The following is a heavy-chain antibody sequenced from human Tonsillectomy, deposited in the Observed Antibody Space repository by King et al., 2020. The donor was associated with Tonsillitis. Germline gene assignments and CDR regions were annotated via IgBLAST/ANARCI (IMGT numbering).Heavy chain of an antibody. D-gene: IGHD3-16*01. CDR1: GFSLSVHW. J-gene: IGHJ4*02. CDR2: IKQDGSDQ. V-gene: IGHV3-7*03. CDR3: ATQSYGSFDY. Sequence: VQLVESGGGLVQPGESLRLSCVGSGFSLSVHWMSWVRQAPGKGLEWVANIKQDGSDQYYMDSVKGRFTLSRDNAKNSLYLLLNSLSADDTAVYYCATQSYGSFDYWGQGAVVTVSS.